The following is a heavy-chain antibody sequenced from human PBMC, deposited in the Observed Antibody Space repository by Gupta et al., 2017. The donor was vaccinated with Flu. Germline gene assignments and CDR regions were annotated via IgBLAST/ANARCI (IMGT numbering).Heavy chain of an antibody. D-gene: IGHD1-7*01. Sequence: GTFSSYAISWVRQAPGQGLEWMGGIIPIFGTANYAQKFQGRVTITADESTSTAYMELSSLRSEDTAVYYCARDVWSTGTTREQDDYWGQGTLVTVSS. CDR3: ARDVWSTGTTREQDDY. V-gene: IGHV1-69*01. CDR2: IIPIFGTA. J-gene: IGHJ4*02. CDR1: GTFSSYA.